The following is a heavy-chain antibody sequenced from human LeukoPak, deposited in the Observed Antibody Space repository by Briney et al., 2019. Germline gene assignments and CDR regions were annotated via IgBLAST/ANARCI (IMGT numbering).Heavy chain of an antibody. CDR1: GFTFSSYG. V-gene: IGHV3-30*18. Sequence: GRSLRLSCAASGFTFSSYGMHWVRQAPGKGLEWVAVISYDGSNKYYADSVKGRFTISRDNSKNTLYLQMNSLRAEDTAVYYCAKDLNGYPYPHGMDVWGQGTTVTVSS. CDR2: ISYDGSNK. CDR3: AKDLNGYPYPHGMDV. D-gene: IGHD5-24*01. J-gene: IGHJ6*02.